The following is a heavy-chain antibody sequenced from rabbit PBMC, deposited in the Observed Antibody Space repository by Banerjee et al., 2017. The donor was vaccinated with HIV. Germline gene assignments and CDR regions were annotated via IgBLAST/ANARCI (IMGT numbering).Heavy chain of an antibody. CDR1: GFSFSDRDV. Sequence: QEQLVESGGGLVKPEGSLTLTCKASGFSFSDRDVMCWVRQAPGKGLQWIACINAYTGKPVYATWAKGRFTISRTSSTSVTLQMTSLTAADTATYFCAGDLDGVIGWNFGWWGPGTLVTVS. CDR2: INAYTGKP. V-gene: IGHV1S45*01. CDR3: AGDLDGVIGWNFGW. J-gene: IGHJ4*01. D-gene: IGHD4-1*01.